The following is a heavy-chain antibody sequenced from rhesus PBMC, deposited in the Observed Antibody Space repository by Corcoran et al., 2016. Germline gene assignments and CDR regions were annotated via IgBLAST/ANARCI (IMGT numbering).Heavy chain of an antibody. J-gene: IGHJ4*01. Sequence: EVQLVQSGAEVKKPGASVKISCKASGYTFTDYYLHWVRQAPGKGLEWMGRVDPEDGEATHALNFQDRVTLTAETSTDTAYMELSSLRSEDTAVYYCATGVVGIQRVQFDYWGQGVLVTVSS. CDR3: ATGVVGIQRVQFDY. V-gene: IGHV1-111*02. CDR1: GYTFTDYY. CDR2: VDPEDGEA. D-gene: IGHD5-42*01.